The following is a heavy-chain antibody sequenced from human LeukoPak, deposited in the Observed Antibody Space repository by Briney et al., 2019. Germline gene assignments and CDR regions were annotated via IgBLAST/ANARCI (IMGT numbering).Heavy chain of an antibody. Sequence: SETLSLTCAVSGYSISSGYYWGWIRQSPGKGLEWIGNIYHSGSTYKNPSLKSRVTISLDTSKNQFSLKLSSVTAADTAMYYCARLSGAPVRHPIYHFDYWGQGTLDAVSS. V-gene: IGHV4-38-2*01. J-gene: IGHJ4*02. CDR1: GYSISSGYY. D-gene: IGHD2-2*02. CDR2: IYHSGST. CDR3: ARLSGAPVRHPIYHFDY.